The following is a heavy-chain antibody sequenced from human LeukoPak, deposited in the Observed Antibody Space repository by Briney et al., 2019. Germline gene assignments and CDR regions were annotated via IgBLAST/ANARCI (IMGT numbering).Heavy chain of an antibody. CDR2: IKNDGSDK. CDR1: GFSFSAAW. Sequence: GGSLRLSCEASGFSFSAAWMTWVRQAPGKGLEWVATIKNDGSDKYYVDSVKGRFTLPRDNAKNLVYLQMNSLRVEDTAVYYCVNLGYSDGGQGTLVTVSS. J-gene: IGHJ4*02. V-gene: IGHV3-7*01. CDR3: VNLGYSD. D-gene: IGHD5-12*01.